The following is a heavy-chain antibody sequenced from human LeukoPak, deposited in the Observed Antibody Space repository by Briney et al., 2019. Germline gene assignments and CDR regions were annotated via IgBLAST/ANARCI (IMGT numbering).Heavy chain of an antibody. CDR3: ARATMGATRGSSFDP. CDR2: IYYSGST. Sequence: PETRSLTCTVSGGSLSAFYWSWIRQPPGKELEWIGYIYYSGSTNYNPSLKSRATISVDTSKNQFSLKLNSVTAADTAVYYCARATMGATRGSSFDPWGQGTLVTVSS. J-gene: IGHJ5*02. CDR1: GGSLSAFY. D-gene: IGHD1-26*01. V-gene: IGHV4-59*01.